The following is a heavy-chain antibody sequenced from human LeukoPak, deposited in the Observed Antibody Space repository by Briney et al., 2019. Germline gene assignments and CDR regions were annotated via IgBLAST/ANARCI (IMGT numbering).Heavy chain of an antibody. V-gene: IGHV4-38-2*02. D-gene: IGHD3-9*01. Sequence: SETLSLTCTVSAYSIRSGYFWGWIRQPPGKGLEWIASIYHSGSTYYNPSLKSRVTLSVDTSKNQFSLRLTSVTAADTAVYYCARVLYYDVLTGYYINGWFDPWGQGTLVTVSS. CDR1: AYSIRSGYF. CDR2: IYHSGST. CDR3: ARVLYYDVLTGYYINGWFDP. J-gene: IGHJ5*02.